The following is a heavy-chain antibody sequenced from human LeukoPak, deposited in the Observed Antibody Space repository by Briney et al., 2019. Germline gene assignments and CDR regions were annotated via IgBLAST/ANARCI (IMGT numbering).Heavy chain of an antibody. CDR3: ARRGSSYGYSSPRYFDY. CDR2: IYYSGST. V-gene: IGHV4-39*01. Sequence: SETLSLTCTVSGGSISSSSYYWGWIRQPPGKGLEWIGSIYYSGSTYYNPSLKSRVTISVDTSKNQFSLKLTSVTAADTAVYYCARRGSSYGYSSPRYFDYWGQGTLVTVSS. CDR1: GGSISSSSYY. J-gene: IGHJ4*02. D-gene: IGHD6-13*01.